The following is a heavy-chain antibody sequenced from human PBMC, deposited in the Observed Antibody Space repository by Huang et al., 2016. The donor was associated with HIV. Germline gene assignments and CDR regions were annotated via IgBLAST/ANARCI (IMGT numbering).Heavy chain of an antibody. CDR1: GGSIRSDNYY. J-gene: IGHJ4*02. Sequence: QLQLQESGPGLVKPSETLSLTCTVSGGSIRSDNYYWGWIRQPPGKGLEWIGSIDYSGSTYYNTSLKSRVTITVDTSKNQFSLKMRSVTAADTAVYYCARLPGSITMIRGVITDPYWGQGTLVTVSS. D-gene: IGHD3-10*01. V-gene: IGHV4-39*01. CDR3: ARLPGSITMIRGVITDPY. CDR2: IDYSGST.